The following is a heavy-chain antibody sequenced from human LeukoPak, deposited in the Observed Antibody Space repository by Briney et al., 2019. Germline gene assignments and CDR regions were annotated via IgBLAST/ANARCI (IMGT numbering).Heavy chain of an antibody. Sequence: ASVKVSCKASGYTFTGYYMHWVRQAPGQGLEWMGWINPNSGGTNYAQKFQGRVTMTRDTSISTAYMELSRLRSDDTAVYYCARAIHGSGSYYKKLPPGGMDVWGQGTTVTVSS. CDR3: ARAIHGSGSYYKKLPPGGMDV. CDR1: GYTFTGYY. CDR2: INPNSGGT. V-gene: IGHV1-2*02. D-gene: IGHD3-10*01. J-gene: IGHJ6*02.